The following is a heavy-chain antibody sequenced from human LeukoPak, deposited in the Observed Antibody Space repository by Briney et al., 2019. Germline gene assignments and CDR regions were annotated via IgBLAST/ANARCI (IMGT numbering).Heavy chain of an antibody. CDR2: TYYKSKWYN. CDR1: GDSFSSNSAA. CDR3: ARTRVTMIRGIIYNYYGMDV. V-gene: IGHV6-1*01. J-gene: IGHJ6*02. D-gene: IGHD3-10*01. Sequence: SQTLSLTCVISGDSFSSNSAAWTWIRQSPSGGLEWLGRTYYKSKWYNDYAVSVKSRVTINPDTSKNQFSLQLNSVTPEDTAIYYCARTRVTMIRGIIYNYYGMDVWGQGTTVTVSS.